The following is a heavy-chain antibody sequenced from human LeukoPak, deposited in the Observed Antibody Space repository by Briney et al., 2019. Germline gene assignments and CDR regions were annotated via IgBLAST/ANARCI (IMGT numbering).Heavy chain of an antibody. J-gene: IGHJ3*02. CDR1: GFTFSSNA. D-gene: IGHD1-26*01. CDR2: IAYDGNNK. CDR3: AKDSAVSGSYPDASDI. V-gene: IGHV3-30-3*01. Sequence: GGSLRLSCAASGFTFSSNAMHWVRQAPGKGLEWVAVIAYDGNNKFYGDSVKGRFTISRDNSKNTLFLQMNSLRAEDTAVYYCAKDSAVSGSYPDASDIWGQGTMVTVSS.